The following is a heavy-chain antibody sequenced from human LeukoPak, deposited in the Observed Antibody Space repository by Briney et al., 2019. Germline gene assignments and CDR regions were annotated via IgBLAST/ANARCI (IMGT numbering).Heavy chain of an antibody. CDR1: GFSFSSYA. CDR2: TSGSGGST. CDR3: AREASCSSTTCYFDY. V-gene: IGHV3-23*01. Sequence: PGGSLRLSCVASGFSFSSYAMSWVRQAPAKGLEWVSWTSGSGGSTYYADSVKGRFTISRDNSKNTVYLQMNSLRAEDTAVYYCAREASCSSTTCYFDYWGQGTLVTVSS. D-gene: IGHD2-2*01. J-gene: IGHJ4*02.